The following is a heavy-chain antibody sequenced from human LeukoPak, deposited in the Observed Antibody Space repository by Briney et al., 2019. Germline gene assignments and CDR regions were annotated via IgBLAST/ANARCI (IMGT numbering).Heavy chain of an antibody. CDR2: INHSGST. V-gene: IGHV4-34*01. J-gene: IGHJ3*02. CDR1: GGSFSGYY. D-gene: IGHD6-13*01. CDR3: ARADSSSWYLDAFDI. Sequence: SETLSLTCAVYGGSFSGYYWSWVRQPPGKGVEWIGEINHSGSTNYNPSLKSRVTISVDTSKNQFSLKLSSVTAADTAVYYCARADSSSWYLDAFDIWGQGTMVTVSS.